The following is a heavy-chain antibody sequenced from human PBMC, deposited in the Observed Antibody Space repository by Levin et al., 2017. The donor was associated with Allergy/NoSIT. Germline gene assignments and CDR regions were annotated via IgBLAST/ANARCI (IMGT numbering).Heavy chain of an antibody. Sequence: GGSLRLSCAVSGFTVSTNYINWVRQAPGKGLEWVSVIFNDGRTYYADSVKGRFTISRDSSKNTLYLQMNSLRLEDTAVYYCAREAGYRGYDRAGGFDQWGQGTLVTVSS. CDR1: GFTVSTNY. J-gene: IGHJ4*02. CDR3: AREAGYRGYDRAGGFDQ. D-gene: IGHD5-12*01. V-gene: IGHV3-66*02. CDR2: IFNDGRT.